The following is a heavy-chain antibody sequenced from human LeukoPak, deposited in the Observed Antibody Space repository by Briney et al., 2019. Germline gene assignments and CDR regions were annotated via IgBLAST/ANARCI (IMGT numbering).Heavy chain of an antibody. V-gene: IGHV3-30-3*02. J-gene: IGHJ4*02. D-gene: IGHD6-13*01. CDR2: ISYDGSNK. CDR1: GFTFSSYA. CDR3: AKNGKRIAAAGSCFF. Sequence: GRSLRLSCAASGFTFSSYAMHWVRQAPGKGLEWVAVISYDGSNKYYADSVKGRFTISRDNSKNTLYLQMNSLRAEDTAVYYCAKNGKRIAAAGSCFFWGQGTLVTVSS.